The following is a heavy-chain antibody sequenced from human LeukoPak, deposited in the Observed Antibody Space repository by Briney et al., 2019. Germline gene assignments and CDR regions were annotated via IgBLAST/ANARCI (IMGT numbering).Heavy chain of an antibody. J-gene: IGHJ4*02. D-gene: IGHD4-17*01. V-gene: IGHV3-15*01. Sequence: NTGGSLRLSCAASGFTFSNAWMSWVRQAPGKGLEWVGRIKSKTDGGTTDYAAPVKGRFTISRDDSKNTLYLQMNSLKTEDTAVYYCTTDPDDGRFDYWGQGTLVTVSS. CDR1: GFTFSNAW. CDR2: IKSKTDGGTT. CDR3: TTDPDDGRFDY.